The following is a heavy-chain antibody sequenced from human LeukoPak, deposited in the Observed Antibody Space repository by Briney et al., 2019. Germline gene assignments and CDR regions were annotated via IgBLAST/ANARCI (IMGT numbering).Heavy chain of an antibody. J-gene: IGHJ4*02. D-gene: IGHD3-22*01. CDR2: IYYSGST. Sequence: SETLSLTCTVSGGSISSGDYYWSWIRQPPGKGLEWIGYIYYSGSTYYNPSLRSRVTISVDTSKNQFSLKLSSVTAADTAVYYCAGSPTYYYDSSGYYSIDYWGQGTLVTVSS. V-gene: IGHV4-30-4*08. CDR1: GGSISSGDYY. CDR3: AGSPTYYYDSSGYYSIDY.